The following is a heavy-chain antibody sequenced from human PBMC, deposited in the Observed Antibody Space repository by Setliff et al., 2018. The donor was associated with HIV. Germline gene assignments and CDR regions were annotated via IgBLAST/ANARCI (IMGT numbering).Heavy chain of an antibody. V-gene: IGHV5-51*01. Sequence: PGESLKISCKASGYSFTNYWIGWVRQMPGKGLEWRGIISPDDSDSRYSPSFQGQVTISADKSISTAYLQWSSLKASDTAMYSCASGRKKNYDLFTGYYRILGVDFDYWGQGTLVTVSS. CDR1: GYSFTNYW. CDR2: ISPDDSDS. J-gene: IGHJ4*02. D-gene: IGHD3-9*01. CDR3: ASGRKKNYDLFTGYYRILGVDFDY.